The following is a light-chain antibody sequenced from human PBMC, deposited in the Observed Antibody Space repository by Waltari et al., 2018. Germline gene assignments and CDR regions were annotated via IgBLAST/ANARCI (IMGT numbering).Light chain of an antibody. CDR1: QNVSSY. Sequence: EIVLTQSPATLSLSPGERATLSCRASQNVSSYLAWYQQKPGQAPRLLIFDASNRATGIPARFSGSGSGTDFTLTISSLEPEDFAVYYCQQRSNSRFTFGPGTKVDIK. J-gene: IGKJ3*01. CDR2: DAS. CDR3: QQRSNSRFT. V-gene: IGKV3-11*01.